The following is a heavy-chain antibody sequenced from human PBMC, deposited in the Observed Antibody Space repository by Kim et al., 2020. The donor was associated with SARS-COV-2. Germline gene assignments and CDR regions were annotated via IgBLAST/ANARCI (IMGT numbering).Heavy chain of an antibody. CDR1: GGTFSSYA. CDR3: ARDGSLGYCSSTSCSAFAY. Sequence: SVKVSCKASGGTFSSYAISWVRQAPGQGLECMGRIIPILGIANYAQKFQGRVTITADKSTSTAYMELSSLRSEDTAVYYCARDGSLGYCSSTSCSAFAYWGQGTLVTVSS. V-gene: IGHV1-69*04. CDR2: IIPILGIA. J-gene: IGHJ4*02. D-gene: IGHD2-2*01.